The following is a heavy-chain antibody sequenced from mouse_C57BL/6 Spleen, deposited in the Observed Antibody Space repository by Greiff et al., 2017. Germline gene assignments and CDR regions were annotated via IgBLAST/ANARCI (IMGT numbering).Heavy chain of an antibody. Sequence: QVQLQQSGAELVKPGASVKMSCKASGYTFTSYWITWVKQRPGQGLEWIGDIYPGSGSTNYNEKFKSKATLPVDTSSSTAYMQLSSLTSEDSAVYYCAREIYYGSSSGYFDYWGQGTTLTVSS. V-gene: IGHV1-55*01. D-gene: IGHD1-1*01. CDR2: IYPGSGST. CDR3: AREIYYGSSSGYFDY. J-gene: IGHJ2*01. CDR1: GYTFTSYW.